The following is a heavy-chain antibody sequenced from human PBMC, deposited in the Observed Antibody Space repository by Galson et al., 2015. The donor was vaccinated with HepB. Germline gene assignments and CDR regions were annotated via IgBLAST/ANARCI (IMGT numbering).Heavy chain of an antibody. V-gene: IGHV3-23*01. CDR2: ISGSGGST. J-gene: IGHJ4*01. D-gene: IGHD1-26*01. CDR3: AKAALGPRAGRPDYFDY. Sequence: LRLSCAASGFTFSSYAMSWVRQAPGKGLEWVSAISGSGGSTYYADSVKGRFTISRDNSKNTLYLQMNSLRAEDTAVYYCAKAALGPRAGRPDYFDYWGHGTLVTVSS. CDR1: GFTFSSYA.